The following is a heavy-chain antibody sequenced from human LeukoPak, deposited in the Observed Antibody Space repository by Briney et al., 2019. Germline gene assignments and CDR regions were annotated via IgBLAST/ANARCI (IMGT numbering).Heavy chain of an antibody. J-gene: IGHJ4*02. V-gene: IGHV3-7*03. Sequence: PGGSLRLSCAASGFTFRKYWMAWVRQAPGRGLEWVATIAANGNAKDYEDALQGRFTISRDNARNSLSLRIDSLRAEDTAQYYCAREAFFQFHNCGQGALVTVSS. CDR1: GFTFRKYW. CDR2: IAANGNAK. CDR3: AREAFFQFHN.